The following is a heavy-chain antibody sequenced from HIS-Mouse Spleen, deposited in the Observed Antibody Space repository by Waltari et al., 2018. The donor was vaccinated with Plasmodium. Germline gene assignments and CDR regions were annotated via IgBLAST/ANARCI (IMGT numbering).Heavy chain of an antibody. CDR1: GFTFRRSA. J-gene: IGHJ4*02. V-gene: IGHV3-30*16. CDR2: ISYDGSKK. Sequence: QVQLVESGGGVVQPGRSLRLSCAASGFTFRRSALHWVRQAPGKGLEGVAVISYDGSKKYYADSVKGLVNISRDNSKNTLYLQMNSLRAEYTAVYYCARDRRLAFDYWGQGTLVTISS. CDR3: ARDRRLAFDY. D-gene: IGHD2-15*01.